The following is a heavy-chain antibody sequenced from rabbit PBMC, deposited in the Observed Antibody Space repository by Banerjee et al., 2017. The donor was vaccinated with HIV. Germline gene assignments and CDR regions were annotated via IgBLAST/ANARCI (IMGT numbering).Heavy chain of an antibody. V-gene: IGHV1S40*01. D-gene: IGHD6-1*01. J-gene: IGHJ6*01. CDR1: GFSFSGNYY. CDR2: IYNGDGST. Sequence: QSLEESGGDLVKPGASLTLTCTASGFSFSGNYYMCWVRQAPGRGLELIACIYNGDGSTYYASWAKGRFTISKTSSTTVDLQMTSLTAADTATYFCARDYTYAYAGDAGANYYGMDLWGQGTLVTVS. CDR3: ARDYTYAYAGDAGANYYGMDL.